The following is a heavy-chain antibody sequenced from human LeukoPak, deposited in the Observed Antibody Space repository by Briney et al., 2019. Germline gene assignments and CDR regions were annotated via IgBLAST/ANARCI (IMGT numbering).Heavy chain of an antibody. Sequence: PSETLSVTCTVSGGSISSDGYYWTWIRQHPGKGLEWIGYIYYSGSTYYNPSLKSRLFISADTSENQFSLRLRSVTAADTAVYYCARVVTMVGTDVWGQGTTVTVSS. CDR2: IYYSGST. D-gene: IGHD3-10*02. CDR1: GGSISSDGYY. V-gene: IGHV4-31*03. J-gene: IGHJ6*02. CDR3: ARVVTMVGTDV.